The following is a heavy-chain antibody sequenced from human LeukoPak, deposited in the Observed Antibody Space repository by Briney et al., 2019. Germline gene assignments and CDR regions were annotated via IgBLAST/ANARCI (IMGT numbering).Heavy chain of an antibody. J-gene: IGHJ4*02. CDR3: AKDYYGSGSIFDY. Sequence: PGGSLRLSCTASGFTFSSYSMSWVRQAPGKGLEWVSTIIPSGGTTYYADSVKGRFTISRDNSKNTLYLQMNSLGAEDTAVYYCAKDYYGSGSIFDYWGQGTLVTVSS. CDR1: GFTFSSYS. V-gene: IGHV3-23*01. CDR2: IIPSGGTT. D-gene: IGHD3-10*01.